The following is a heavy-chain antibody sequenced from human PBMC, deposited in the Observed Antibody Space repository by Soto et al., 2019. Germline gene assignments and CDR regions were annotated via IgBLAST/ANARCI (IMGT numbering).Heavy chain of an antibody. CDR2: INPSGGST. V-gene: IGHV1-46*03. D-gene: IGHD4-17*01. CDR1: GYTFTSYY. CDR3: ARDAVDYGDYPWFDP. Sequence: QVQLVQSGAEVKKPGASVKVSCKASGYTFTSYYMHWVRQAPGQGLEWMGIINPSGGSTSYAQKFQGRVTMTRDTSTSTVYMELSSLRSEDTAVYYCARDAVDYGDYPWFDPWGQGTLVTVSS. J-gene: IGHJ5*02.